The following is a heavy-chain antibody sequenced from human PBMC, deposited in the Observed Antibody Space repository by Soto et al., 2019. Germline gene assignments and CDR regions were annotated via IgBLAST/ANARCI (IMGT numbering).Heavy chain of an antibody. D-gene: IGHD2-21*01. CDR1: GGSISSYY. CDR2: IYYSGST. CDR3: ARGHGPLLWWHGNWFDP. J-gene: IGHJ5*02. V-gene: IGHV4-59*01. Sequence: SETLSLNCTVSGGSISSYYWSWIRQPPGKGLEWIGYIYYSGSTNYNPSLKSRVTISVDTAKNQFSLKLSSVTAADTAVYYCARGHGPLLWWHGNWFDPWGQGTLFTVSS.